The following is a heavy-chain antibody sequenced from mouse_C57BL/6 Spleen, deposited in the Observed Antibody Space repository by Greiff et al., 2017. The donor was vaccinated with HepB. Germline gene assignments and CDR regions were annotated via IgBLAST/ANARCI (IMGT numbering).Heavy chain of an antibody. J-gene: IGHJ1*03. CDR1: GFSLTSYG. V-gene: IGHV2-2*01. CDR3: ARNNLYYGSSYWYFDV. CDR2: IWSGGST. D-gene: IGHD1-1*01. Sequence: QVQLQQSGPGLVQPSQSLSITCTVSGFSLTSYGVHWVRQSPGKGLEWLGVIWSGGSTDYNAAFISRLSISKDNSKSQVFFKMNSLQADDTAIYYCARNNLYYGSSYWYFDVWGTGTTVTVSS.